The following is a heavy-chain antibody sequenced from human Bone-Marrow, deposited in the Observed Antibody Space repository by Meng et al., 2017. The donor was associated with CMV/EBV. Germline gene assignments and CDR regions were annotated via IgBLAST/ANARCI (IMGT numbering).Heavy chain of an antibody. J-gene: IGHJ6*02. Sequence: GGSLRLSCSASGFIFGDHAMHWVRQAPGKGLEWVTFNRHDGSNKYYAESVKGRFTISRDNSKSTLYLHMNRLRPEDTAVYYCAKGERQFCSSFNCHYQYYGMEVWGQGTTVPVAS. D-gene: IGHD3-3*01. CDR2: NRHDGSNK. CDR3: AKGERQFCSSFNCHYQYYGMEV. CDR1: GFIFGDHA. V-gene: IGHV3-30*02.